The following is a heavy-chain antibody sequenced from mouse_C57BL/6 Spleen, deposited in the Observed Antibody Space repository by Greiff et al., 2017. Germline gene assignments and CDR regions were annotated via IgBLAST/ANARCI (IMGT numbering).Heavy chain of an antibody. D-gene: IGHD2-1*01. V-gene: IGHV1-81*01. CDR2: IYPRSGNT. CDR3: AFMGYGNYENYAMDY. Sequence: QVQLQQSGAELARPGASVKLSCKASGYTFTSYGISWVKQRTGQGLEWIGEIYPRSGNTYYNEKFKGKATLTADKSSSTAYMELRSLTSEDSAVYFCAFMGYGNYENYAMDYWGQGTSVTVSS. J-gene: IGHJ4*01. CDR1: GYTFTSYG.